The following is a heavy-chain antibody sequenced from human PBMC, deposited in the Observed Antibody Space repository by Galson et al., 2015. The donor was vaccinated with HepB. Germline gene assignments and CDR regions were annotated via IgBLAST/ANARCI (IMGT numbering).Heavy chain of an antibody. CDR1: GYTFTSYG. CDR2: ISAYNGNT. Sequence: SVKVSCKASGYTFTSYGISWVRQAPGQGLEWMGWISAYNGNTNYAQKLQGRVTMTTDTSTSTAYMELRSLRSDDTAVYYCARDPPGWSFPVGIDPWGQGTLVTVSS. J-gene: IGHJ5*02. V-gene: IGHV1-18*01. D-gene: IGHD2/OR15-2a*01. CDR3: ARDPPGWSFPVGIDP.